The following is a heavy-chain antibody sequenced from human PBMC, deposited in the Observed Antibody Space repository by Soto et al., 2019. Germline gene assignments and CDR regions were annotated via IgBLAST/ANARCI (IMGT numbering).Heavy chain of an antibody. CDR2: MNPNSGNT. CDR3: ARGRMEWLSNHVYGMDV. CDR1: GYTFTSYD. V-gene: IGHV1-8*01. J-gene: IGHJ6*04. Sequence: SVKVSCKASGYTFTSYDINWVRQSTVQGLEWMGWMNPNSGNTGYAQKFQGRVTMTRNTSIRTAYMELSSLRSEDTAVSYCARGRMEWLSNHVYGMDVWGKGGGFTVSS. D-gene: IGHD3-3*01.